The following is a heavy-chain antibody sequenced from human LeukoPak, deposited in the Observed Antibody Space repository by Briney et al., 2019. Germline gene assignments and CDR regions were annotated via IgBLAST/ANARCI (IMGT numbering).Heavy chain of an antibody. J-gene: IGHJ4*02. V-gene: IGHV4-59*11. CDR3: ARSGDSSAYYSF. Sequence: SETLSLTCTVSGASIRSHHWTLIRQPPGKRLEWLGNVYYVGSTSYSPSLKSRVTISLDTSKNQFSLEMNSVTAADTAVYYCARSGDSSAYYSFWGQGILVTVSS. CDR1: GASIRSHH. D-gene: IGHD3-22*01. CDR2: VYYVGST.